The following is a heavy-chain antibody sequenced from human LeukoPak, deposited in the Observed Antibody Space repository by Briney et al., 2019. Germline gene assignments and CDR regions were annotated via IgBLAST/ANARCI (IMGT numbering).Heavy chain of an antibody. V-gene: IGHV3-11*04. CDR1: GFTFSDYY. D-gene: IGHD6-13*01. CDR2: ISSTGGSM. Sequence: PGGSLRLSCAASGFTFSDYYMNWLRQAPGKGLEWVSYISSTGGSMYYADSVKGRFTISRDNAKNSLYLQMNSLRAEDTAVYYCAREYDSSSYYFDYWGQGTLVTVSS. J-gene: IGHJ4*02. CDR3: AREYDSSSYYFDY.